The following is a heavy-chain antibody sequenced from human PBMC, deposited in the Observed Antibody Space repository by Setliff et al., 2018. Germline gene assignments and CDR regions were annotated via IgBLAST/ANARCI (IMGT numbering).Heavy chain of an antibody. D-gene: IGHD6-13*01. CDR1: GGSFSGYY. V-gene: IGHV4-34*01. Sequence: SETLSLTCAVYGGSFSGYYWSWTRQPPGKGLEWIGEINHSGSTNYNPSLKSRVTISVDTSKNQFSLKLSSVTAADTAVYYCASRLRRIAAAGRRAFDIWGQGTMVTVSS. J-gene: IGHJ3*02. CDR3: ASRLRRIAAAGRRAFDI. CDR2: INHSGST.